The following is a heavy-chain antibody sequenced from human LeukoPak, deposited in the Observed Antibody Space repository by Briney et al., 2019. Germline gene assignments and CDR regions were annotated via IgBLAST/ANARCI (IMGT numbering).Heavy chain of an antibody. D-gene: IGHD3-3*01. V-gene: IGHV4-38-2*01. CDR3: AREIGGYFDY. CDR1: GYSISSGYY. Sequence: SETLSLTCAVSGYSISSGYYWGWIRQPPGKGLEWIGSIYHSGSTYYNPSLKSRVTISVDTSKNQFYMKLSSVTAADTAVYYGAREIGGYFDYWGQGTLVTVSS. CDR2: IYHSGST. J-gene: IGHJ4*02.